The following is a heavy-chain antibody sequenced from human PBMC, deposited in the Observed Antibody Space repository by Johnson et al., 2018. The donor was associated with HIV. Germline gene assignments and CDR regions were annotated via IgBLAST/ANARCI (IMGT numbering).Heavy chain of an antibody. V-gene: IGHV3-15*01. CDR3: TTSGYSYGIPYDTFDI. CDR2: IKSKTDGGTT. D-gene: IGHD5-18*01. Sequence: VQLVESGGGLVQTGGSLRLSCAASGFTFSSYDMHWVRQATGKGLEWVGRIKSKTDGGTTDYAAPVKGRFTISRDDSENTLYLQMNSLKAEDTAVYFCTTSGYSYGIPYDTFDIWGQGTMVTVSS. CDR1: GFTFSSYD. J-gene: IGHJ3*02.